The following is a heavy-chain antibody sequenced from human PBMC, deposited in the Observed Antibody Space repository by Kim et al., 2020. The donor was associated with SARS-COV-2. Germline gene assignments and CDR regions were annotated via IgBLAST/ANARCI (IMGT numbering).Heavy chain of an antibody. J-gene: IGHJ6*02. CDR1: GYSFTSYW. V-gene: IGHV5-10-1*01. CDR3: AREGGYEHGMDV. CDR2: IDPSDSYT. Sequence: GESLKISCKGSGYSFTSYWISWVRQMPGKGLEWMWRIDPSDSYTNYSPSFQGHVTISADKSISTAYLQWSSLKASDTAMYYCAREGGYEHGMDVWGQGTTVTVAS. D-gene: IGHD3-16*01.